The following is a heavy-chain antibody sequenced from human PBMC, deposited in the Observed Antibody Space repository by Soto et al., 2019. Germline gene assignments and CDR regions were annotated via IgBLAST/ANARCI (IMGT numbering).Heavy chain of an antibody. J-gene: IGHJ4*02. V-gene: IGHV4-39*01. Sequence: TLSLTCTVSGGSISSYYWSWIRQPPGKGLEWIGSIYYSGSTYYNPSLKSRVTISVDTSKNQFSLKLSSVTAADTAVYYCARLYPFMTTGFDYWGQGTLVTVSS. CDR1: GGSISSYY. CDR2: IYYSGST. CDR3: ARLYPFMTTGFDY. D-gene: IGHD4-17*01.